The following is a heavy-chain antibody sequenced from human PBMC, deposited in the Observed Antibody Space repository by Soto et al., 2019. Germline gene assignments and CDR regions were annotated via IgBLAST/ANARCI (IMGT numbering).Heavy chain of an antibody. CDR2: ITRTGNYI. Sequence: EVHLVESGGGLVQPGGSLRLSCTASGFTFSTYAMNWVRQAPGKGLEWVSSITRTGNYIYYADSLKGRFTIARDNAKNSVYLEMNNLGAEDTAVYFCVRGTYSRRPNEGEFWGQGTLLTVSS. D-gene: IGHD6-13*01. J-gene: IGHJ4*02. V-gene: IGHV3-21*01. CDR3: VRGTYSRRPNEGEF. CDR1: GFTFSTYA.